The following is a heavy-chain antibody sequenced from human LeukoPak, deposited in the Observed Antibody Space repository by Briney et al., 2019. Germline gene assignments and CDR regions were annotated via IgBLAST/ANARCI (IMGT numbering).Heavy chain of an antibody. CDR2: INPNSGGT. D-gene: IGHD3-22*01. CDR1: GYTFTGYY. J-gene: IGHJ4*02. Sequence: GASVKVSCKASGYTFTGYYMHWVRQAPGQGLEWMGWINPNSGGTNYAQKFQGRVTMTRDTSISTAYMELSRLRSDDTAVYYCASMYYDSSGYSTFFDYWGQGTLVAVSS. V-gene: IGHV1-2*02. CDR3: ASMYYDSSGYSTFFDY.